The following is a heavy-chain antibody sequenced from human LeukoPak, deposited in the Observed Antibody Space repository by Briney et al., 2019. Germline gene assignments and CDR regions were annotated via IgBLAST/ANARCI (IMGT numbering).Heavy chain of an antibody. CDR3: AKDFTGIAVAENN. D-gene: IGHD6-19*01. CDR2: IRYDGSNK. CDR1: GFTFSSYG. Sequence: GGSLRLSCAASGFTFSSYGMHWVRQAPGKGLEWVAFIRYDGSNKYYADSVKGRFTISRDNSKNTLYLQMNSLRAEDTVVYYCAKDFTGIAVAENNWGQGTLVTVSS. V-gene: IGHV3-30*02. J-gene: IGHJ4*02.